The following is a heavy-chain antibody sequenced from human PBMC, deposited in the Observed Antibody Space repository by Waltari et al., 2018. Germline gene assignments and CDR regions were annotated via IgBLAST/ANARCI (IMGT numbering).Heavy chain of an antibody. CDR3: CTVSDPDY. CDR1: GFSFSNAW. J-gene: IGHJ4*02. V-gene: IGHV3-15*01. CDR2: LTDGGTA. Sequence: EVQLVESGGGLVKPGGSLRLSCAASGFSFSNAWMNWVRQAPGKGLEWVGRLTDGGTADYAAPVKGRFTISRDASKNTLYLQMNSLQTEDTAVYYCCTVSDPDYWGQGTLVTVSS.